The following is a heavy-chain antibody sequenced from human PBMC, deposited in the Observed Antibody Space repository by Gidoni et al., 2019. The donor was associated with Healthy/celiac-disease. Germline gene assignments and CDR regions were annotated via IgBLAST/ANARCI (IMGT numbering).Heavy chain of an antibody. CDR2: ISSSSSYI. CDR3: ASLYGGNSGY. CDR1: GFTLSRDS. J-gene: IGHJ4*02. D-gene: IGHD4-17*01. V-gene: IGHV3-21*01. Sequence: EGQLVASGGGLVKPVGSLRLSCAAPGFTLSRDSMTWVRQAPGKGLEWVSSISSSSSYIYYADSVKGRFTISRDNAKNSLYLQMNSLRAEDTAVYYCASLYGGNSGYWGQGTLVTVSS.